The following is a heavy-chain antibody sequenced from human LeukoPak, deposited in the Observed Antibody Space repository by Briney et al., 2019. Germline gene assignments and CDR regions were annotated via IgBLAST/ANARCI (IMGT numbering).Heavy chain of an antibody. CDR2: IYHSGST. CDR3: ARDWGSSSAFDI. D-gene: IGHD6-6*01. V-gene: IGHV4-30-2*01. Sequence: TLSLTCAVSGGSISSGGYSWGWIRQPPGKGLEWIGYIYHSGSTYYNPSLKSRVTISVDRSKNQFSLKLSSVTAADTAVYYCARDWGSSSAFDIWGQGTMVTVSS. J-gene: IGHJ3*02. CDR1: GGSISSGGYS.